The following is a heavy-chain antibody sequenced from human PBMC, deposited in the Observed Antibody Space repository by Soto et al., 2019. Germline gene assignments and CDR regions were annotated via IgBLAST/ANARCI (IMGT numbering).Heavy chain of an antibody. CDR2: IYYSGST. Sequence: SETLSLTCTVSGGSISSGGYYWSWIRQHPGKGLEWIGYIYYSGSTYYNPSLKSRVTISVDTSKNQFSLKLSSVTAADTAVYYCARATGPASDGDYDDYWGQGTLVTVSS. J-gene: IGHJ4*02. CDR1: GGSISSGGYY. CDR3: ARATGPASDGDYDDY. V-gene: IGHV4-31*03. D-gene: IGHD4-17*01.